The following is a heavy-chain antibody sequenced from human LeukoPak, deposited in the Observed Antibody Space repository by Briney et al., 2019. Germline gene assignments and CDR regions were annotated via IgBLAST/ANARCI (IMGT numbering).Heavy chain of an antibody. CDR1: GFAFSSFG. CDR2: IRHHGWNE. V-gene: IGHV3-30*02. CDR3: AKDRRDYGDYGVDY. J-gene: IGHJ4*02. Sequence: GGSLRLSCGTSGFAFSSFGMHWFRQAPSKGMEWVAFIRHHGWNESYADSVKGRFTISRDNSKHTLYLQMNSLRVEDTAVYSCAKDRRDYGDYGVDYWGQGTLVTVSS. D-gene: IGHD4-17*01.